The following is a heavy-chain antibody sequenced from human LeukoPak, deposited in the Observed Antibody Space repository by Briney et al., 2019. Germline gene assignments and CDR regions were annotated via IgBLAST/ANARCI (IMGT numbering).Heavy chain of an antibody. Sequence: ASVKVSCKASGYTFTIYNINWVRQAPGQRLQWMGWINPYNGNTKYAENLQGRVTMTADTSTSTAYMELRGLRSDDSAIYYCAREEADSGTYYVDYWGQGTLVTVSS. V-gene: IGHV1-18*01. J-gene: IGHJ4*02. CDR2: INPYNGNT. CDR1: GYTFTIYN. D-gene: IGHD1-26*01. CDR3: AREEADSGTYYVDY.